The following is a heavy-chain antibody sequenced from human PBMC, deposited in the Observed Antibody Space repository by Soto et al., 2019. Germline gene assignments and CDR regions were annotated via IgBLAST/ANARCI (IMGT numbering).Heavy chain of an antibody. CDR1: GGSISSGGYS. V-gene: IGHV4-30-2*01. D-gene: IGHD3-22*01. J-gene: IGHJ3*02. Sequence: SETLSLTCAVSGGSISSGGYSWSWIRQPPGKGLEWIGYIYHSGSTYYNPSLKSRVTISVDRSKNQFSLKLSSVTAADTAVYYCARVLRSYYDSSGYPPGGAFDIWGQGTMVTVSS. CDR3: ARVLRSYYDSSGYPPGGAFDI. CDR2: IYHSGST.